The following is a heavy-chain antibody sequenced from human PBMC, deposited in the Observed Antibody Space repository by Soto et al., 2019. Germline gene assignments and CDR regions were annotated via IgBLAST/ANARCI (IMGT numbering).Heavy chain of an antibody. J-gene: IGHJ5*01. CDR3: ARGRYCLTGRCFPNWFDS. Sequence: SETRSLTCSVSGDSISNLDYFWAWIRQPPGQALEYIGYIYKSATTYYNPSFESRVAISVDTSKSQFSLNVTSVAAADTAVYFCARGRYCLTGRCFPNWFDSWGQGALVTVSS. CDR2: IYKSATT. V-gene: IGHV4-30-4*01. CDR1: GDSISNLDYF. D-gene: IGHD7-27*01.